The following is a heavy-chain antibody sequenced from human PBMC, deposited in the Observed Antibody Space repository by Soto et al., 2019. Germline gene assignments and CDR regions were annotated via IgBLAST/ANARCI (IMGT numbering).Heavy chain of an antibody. J-gene: IGHJ1*01. V-gene: IGHV3-30-3*01. Sequence: GGSLRLSCAASGFTFSSYAMHWVRQAPGKGLEWVAVISYDGSNKYYADSVKGRFTISRDNSKNTLYLQMNSLRAEDTAVYYCARDPYCGGDCSVEYFQHWGQGTLVTVSS. D-gene: IGHD2-21*02. CDR2: ISYDGSNK. CDR1: GFTFSSYA. CDR3: ARDPYCGGDCSVEYFQH.